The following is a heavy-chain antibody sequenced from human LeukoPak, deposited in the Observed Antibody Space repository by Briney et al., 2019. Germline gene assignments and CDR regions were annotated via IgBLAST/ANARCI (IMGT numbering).Heavy chain of an antibody. CDR2: IIPIFGTA. Sequence: ASVKVSCKASGGTFSSYAISWVRQAPGQGLEWMGGIIPIFGTANYAQKFQGRVTITADESTSTAYMELSSLRSEDTAVYYCARYGDYRADDAFDIWGQGTMVTVSS. J-gene: IGHJ3*02. CDR1: GGTFSSYA. D-gene: IGHD4-17*01. V-gene: IGHV1-69*13. CDR3: ARYGDYRADDAFDI.